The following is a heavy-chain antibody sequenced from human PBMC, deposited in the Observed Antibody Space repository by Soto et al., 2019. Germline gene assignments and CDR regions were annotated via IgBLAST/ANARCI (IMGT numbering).Heavy chain of an antibody. CDR1: GFTFGDYA. CDR2: IRSKAYGGTT. D-gene: IGHD6-6*01. CDR3: TRGGYSSSDHYYYGMDV. V-gene: IGHV3-49*04. Sequence: EVQLVESGGGSVQPGRSLRLSCTASGFTFGDYAMSWVRQAPGKGLEWVGFIRSKAYGGTTEYAASVKGRFTISRDDSKSIAYLQMNSLKTEDTAVYYCTRGGYSSSDHYYYGMDVWGQGTTVTVSS. J-gene: IGHJ6*02.